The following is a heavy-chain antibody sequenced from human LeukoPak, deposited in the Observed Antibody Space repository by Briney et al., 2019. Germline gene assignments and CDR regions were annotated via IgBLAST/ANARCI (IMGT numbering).Heavy chain of an antibody. D-gene: IGHD6-13*01. V-gene: IGHV4-59*01. CDR2: IYYSGST. CDR3: ARGASSWYGVAYYYYYYMDV. J-gene: IGHJ6*03. Sequence: SETLSLTCTVSGGSISSYYWSWIRQPPGKGLEWIGYIYYSGSTNYNPSLKSRVTISVDTSKNQFSLKLSSVTAADTAVYYCARGASSWYGVAYYYYYYMDVWGKGTTVTVSS. CDR1: GGSISSYY.